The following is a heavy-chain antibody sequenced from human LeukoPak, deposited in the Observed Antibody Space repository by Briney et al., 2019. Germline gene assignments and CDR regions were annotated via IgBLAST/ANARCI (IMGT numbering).Heavy chain of an antibody. CDR2: ITASGGNT. V-gene: IGHV3-23*01. J-gene: IGHJ4*02. CDR1: GFTFRDYA. CDR3: AIRGATGKHFEY. D-gene: IGHD1-26*01. Sequence: GGSQRLSCAASGFTFRDYAMSWVRQAPGRGLEWVSSITASGGNTNHADSVKGRFTISRDNSKKTLYLQMNSLKVEDAAIYYCAIRGATGKHFEYWGQGAQVTVSS.